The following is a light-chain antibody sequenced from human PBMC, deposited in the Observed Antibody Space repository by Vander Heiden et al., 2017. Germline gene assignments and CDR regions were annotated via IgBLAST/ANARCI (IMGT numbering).Light chain of an antibody. Sequence: QSVLPHPPSASGTPGQTVTISCSGSSSNIGSNYVYWYQQLPGTAPKLLIYSNNQRPSGVPDRFSGSKSGTSASLAISGLRSEDEADYYCAAWDDSLSGVFGGGTKLTVL. CDR3: AAWDDSLSGV. V-gene: IGLV1-47*02. CDR2: SNN. J-gene: IGLJ3*02. CDR1: SSNIGSNY.